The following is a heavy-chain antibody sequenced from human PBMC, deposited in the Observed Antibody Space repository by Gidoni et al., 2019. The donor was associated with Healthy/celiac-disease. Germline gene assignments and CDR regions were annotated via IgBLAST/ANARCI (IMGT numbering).Heavy chain of an antibody. J-gene: IGHJ4*02. Sequence: EGQLLASGGGLVQPGGSLRLSCAASGFTFSSYAMSWVRQAPGEGLEWVSAISGSGGSTYYADSVKGRFTISRDNSKNTLYLQMNSLRAEDTAVYYCASRGDYQFDYWGQGTLVTVSS. D-gene: IGHD4-17*01. CDR1: GFTFSSYA. CDR3: ASRGDYQFDY. V-gene: IGHV3-23*01. CDR2: ISGSGGST.